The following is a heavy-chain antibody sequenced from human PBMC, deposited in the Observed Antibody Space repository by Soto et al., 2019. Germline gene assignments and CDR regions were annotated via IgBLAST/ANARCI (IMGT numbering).Heavy chain of an antibody. CDR1: GGSFSKKA. CDR2: INTKFGST. Sequence: QVQLVQSGAELKKPGSSVKVSCEASGGSFSKKAISWVRQAPGQGPEWMGGINTKFGSTNYAPKFQGRISITADESTNTVYMALSSLTSEDTAVYYCARGASSGFEYWEFDLWGRGTLVSVSS. CDR3: ARGASSGFEYWEFDL. V-gene: IGHV1-69*01. D-gene: IGHD5-12*01. J-gene: IGHJ2*01.